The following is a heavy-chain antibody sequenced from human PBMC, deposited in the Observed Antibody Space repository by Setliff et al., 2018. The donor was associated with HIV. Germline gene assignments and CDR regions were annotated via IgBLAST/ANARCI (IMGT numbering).Heavy chain of an antibody. V-gene: IGHV3-15*01. Sequence: TGGSLRLSCAASGFTFNDAWMNWVRQAPGKGLEWVGRIKSKTDGGTTDYAAPVKGRFTISRDDSKTTLYLQMNSLKTEDTAMYYCATGGGRYLHEWAYWGQGTLVTVSS. CDR3: ATGGGRYLHEWAY. J-gene: IGHJ4*02. D-gene: IGHD3-10*01. CDR1: GFTFNDAW. CDR2: IKSKTDGGTT.